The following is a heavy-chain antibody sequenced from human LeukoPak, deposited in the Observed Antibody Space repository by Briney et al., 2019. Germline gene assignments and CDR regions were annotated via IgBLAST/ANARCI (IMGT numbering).Heavy chain of an antibody. CDR3: ATAPHTVVRGVTIFDY. CDR1: GYTLTELS. V-gene: IGHV1-24*01. Sequence: ASVKVSCKVSGYTLTELSMHWVRQAPGKGLEWMGGFDPEDGETVYAQKFQGRVTMTEDTSTDTAYMELSSLRSEDTAVYYCATAPHTVVRGVTIFDYWGQGTLVTVSS. J-gene: IGHJ4*02. D-gene: IGHD3-10*01. CDR2: FDPEDGET.